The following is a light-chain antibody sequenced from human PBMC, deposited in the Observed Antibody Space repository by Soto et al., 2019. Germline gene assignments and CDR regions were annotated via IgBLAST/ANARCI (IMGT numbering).Light chain of an antibody. CDR3: QNYNSAPPGGT. Sequence: QMTQSPSSLSSSVGDRATLTCRASQGINNHLAWFHQKTGRVPTVLIYDASTWQAGVTSQCSGSGSGTEFTLTISSRQPEDDATDYCQNYNSAPPGGTFGGGTKVEIK. J-gene: IGKJ4*01. CDR1: QGINNH. CDR2: DAS. V-gene: IGKV1-27*01.